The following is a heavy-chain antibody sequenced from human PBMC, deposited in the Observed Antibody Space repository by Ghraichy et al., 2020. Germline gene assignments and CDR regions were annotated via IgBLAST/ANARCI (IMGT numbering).Heavy chain of an antibody. CDR2: ISSSGSTI. V-gene: IGHV3-48*03. J-gene: IGHJ6*02. D-gene: IGHD2-15*01. CDR3: ARRADRPLYYYGMDV. CDR1: GFTFSSYE. Sequence: GESLNISCAASGFTFSSYEMNWVRQAPGKGLEWVSYISSSGSTIYYADSVKGRFTISRDNAKNSLYLQMNSLRAEDTAVYYCARRADRPLYYYGMDVWGQGTTVTVSS.